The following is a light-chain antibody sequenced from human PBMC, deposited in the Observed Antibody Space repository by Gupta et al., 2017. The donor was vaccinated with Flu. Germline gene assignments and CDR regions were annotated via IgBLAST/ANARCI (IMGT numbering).Light chain of an antibody. J-gene: IGKJ2*03. CDR1: QTINNNY. V-gene: IGKV3-20*01. CDR2: VAS. CDR3: QQYGTSALYS. Sequence: EIVLTQSPGTLSLSPGERATLSCRASQTINNNYLAWYQQKPGQAPRLLIYVASSRATGIPDRFSGSGSGTDSTLTISRLEPEDFAVYYCQQYGTSALYSFGQGTKLEIK.